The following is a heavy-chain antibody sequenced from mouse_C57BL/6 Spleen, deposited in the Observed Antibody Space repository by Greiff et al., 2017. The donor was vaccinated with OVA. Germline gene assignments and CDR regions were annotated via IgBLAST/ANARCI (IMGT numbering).Heavy chain of an antibody. CDR3: ARGTTVVAPDY. J-gene: IGHJ2*01. CDR2: IYPGNSDT. V-gene: IGHV1-5*01. Sequence: EVQLQQSGTVLARPGASVKMSCKTSGYTFTSYWMHWVKQRPGQGLEWIGAIYPGNSDTSYNQKFKGKAKLTAVTSASTAYMELSSLTNEDSAVYYCARGTTVVAPDYWGQGTTLTVSS. D-gene: IGHD1-1*01. CDR1: GYTFTSYW.